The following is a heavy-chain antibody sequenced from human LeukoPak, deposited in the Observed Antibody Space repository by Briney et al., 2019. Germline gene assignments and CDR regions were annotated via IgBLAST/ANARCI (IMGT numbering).Heavy chain of an antibody. Sequence: GASVKVSCKASGYTFTSYGISWVRQATGQGLEWMGWMNPNSGNTGYAQKFQGRVTMTRNTSISTAYMELSSLRSEDTAVYYCARVSRLRRHIVVVPAAMQDSDYDSSGQPLAYWGQGTLVTVSS. CDR2: MNPNSGNT. CDR1: GYTFTSYG. V-gene: IGHV1-8*02. D-gene: IGHD2-2*01. CDR3: ARVSRLRRHIVVVPAAMQDSDYDSSGQPLAY. J-gene: IGHJ4*02.